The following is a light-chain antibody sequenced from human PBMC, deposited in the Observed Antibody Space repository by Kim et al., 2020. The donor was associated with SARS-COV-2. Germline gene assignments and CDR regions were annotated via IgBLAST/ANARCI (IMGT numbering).Light chain of an antibody. V-gene: IGKV1-9*01. J-gene: IGKJ5*01. CDR1: KGISTY. Sequence: AHVRDRVIITCRASKGISTYLAWYQQKPGKARKLLIYAASTLQSGVPSSFSGSGSGTDFTLTISSLQHEDFATYYCQQLNSYPITFGQGTRLEIK. CDR2: AAS. CDR3: QQLNSYPIT.